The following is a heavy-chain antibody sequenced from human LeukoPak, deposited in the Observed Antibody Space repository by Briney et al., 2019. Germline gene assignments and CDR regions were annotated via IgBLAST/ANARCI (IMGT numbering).Heavy chain of an antibody. D-gene: IGHD3-22*01. J-gene: IGHJ3*02. CDR1: GFTFRSYA. Sequence: PGGSLRLSCAASGFTFRSYAMTWVRQAPGKGLEWVSTISGSGDSTFYADSVKGRFTISRDNSKNTLYMQMNSLRAEDTALHYCAKMYYYDSSGRALDIWGRGTMVTVSS. CDR3: AKMYYYDSSGRALDI. V-gene: IGHV3-23*01. CDR2: ISGSGDST.